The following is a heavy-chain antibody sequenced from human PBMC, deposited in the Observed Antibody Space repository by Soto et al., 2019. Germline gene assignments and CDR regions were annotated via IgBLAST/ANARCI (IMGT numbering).Heavy chain of an antibody. CDR3: ARIARRITRIIVIPYFGMDV. J-gene: IGHJ6*02. Sequence: HPGGSLRLSCAASGLTFSNYAMSWVRQAPGKGLQWVSGISNGGKTTYYPDSVKGRFTISRDNSKNTLYLQVNSLRAEDTAVYYCARIARRITRIIVIPYFGMDVWGQGTRVTVSS. CDR1: GLTFSNYA. V-gene: IGHV3-23*01. D-gene: IGHD3-22*01. CDR2: ISNGGKTT.